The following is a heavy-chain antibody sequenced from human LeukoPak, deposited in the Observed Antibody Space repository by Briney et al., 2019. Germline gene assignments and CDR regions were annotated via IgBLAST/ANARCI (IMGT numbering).Heavy chain of an antibody. V-gene: IGHV3-74*01. CDR1: GFTVSSFW. CDR3: ARGGVNPVDH. CDR2: MNEDGTTT. Sequence: GGSLRLSCAASGFTVSSFWMHWGRQAPGKGVVWVSDMNEDGTTTRYADSVKGRFTISRDNAKNTLYLQINNLRAEDTAVYFCARGGVNPVDHWGQGTLVTVSS. D-gene: IGHD1-14*01. J-gene: IGHJ4*02.